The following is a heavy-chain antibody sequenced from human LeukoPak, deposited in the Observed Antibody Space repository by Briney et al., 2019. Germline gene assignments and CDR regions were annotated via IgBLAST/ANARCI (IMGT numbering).Heavy chain of an antibody. Sequence: KPGGSLRLSCAASGFTFSSYSMNWVRQAPGKGLEWVSSISSSSSYIYYADSVKGRFTISRDNLKNTLHLEMNNLRAEDTALYFCAKDLVGGLEAADWFDPWGQGILVTVSS. D-gene: IGHD6-25*01. CDR1: GFTFSSYS. J-gene: IGHJ5*02. CDR2: ISSSSSYI. CDR3: AKDLVGGLEAADWFDP. V-gene: IGHV3-21*04.